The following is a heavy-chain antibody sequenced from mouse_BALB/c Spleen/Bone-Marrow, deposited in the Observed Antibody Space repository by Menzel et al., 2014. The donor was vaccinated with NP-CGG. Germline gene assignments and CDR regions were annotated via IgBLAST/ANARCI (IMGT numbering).Heavy chain of an antibody. CDR3: ARESGAYAGVDY. V-gene: IGHV5-17*02. J-gene: IGHJ2*01. Sequence: EVKVVESGGGLVQPGGSRKPSCAASGFTFXSFGMHWVRQAPEKGLEWVAYISSGSSTFYYADKVKGRFTVSRDNPKNTLFLQMTGLRSEDTAMYYCARESGAYAGVDYWGQGTTPTVSS. CDR1: GFTFXSFG. D-gene: IGHD2-13*01. CDR2: ISSGSSTF.